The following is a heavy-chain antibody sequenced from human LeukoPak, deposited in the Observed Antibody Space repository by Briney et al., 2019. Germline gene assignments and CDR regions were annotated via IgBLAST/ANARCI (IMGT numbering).Heavy chain of an antibody. Sequence: PGGSLRLSCAASGSSVINNFMSWVRQAPGKGLEWVSVTYSNGYTYYADSVKGRFTVSRDGSKNTLYLQMDSLRAEDTAVYYCAQALSSSGYGPLGLYWGQGTQVTVSS. D-gene: IGHD5-12*01. CDR3: AQALSSSGYGPLGLY. J-gene: IGHJ4*02. CDR1: GSSVINNF. V-gene: IGHV3-53*01. CDR2: TYSNGYT.